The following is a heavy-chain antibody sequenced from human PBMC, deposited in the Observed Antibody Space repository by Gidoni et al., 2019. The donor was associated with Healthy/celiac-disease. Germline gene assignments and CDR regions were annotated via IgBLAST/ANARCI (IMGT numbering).Heavy chain of an antibody. CDR2: ISSNGGST. Sequence: EVQLVESGGGLVQPGGSLRLSCSASGFTFSSYAMHWVRQAPGKGLEYVSAISSNGGSTYYADSVKGRFTISRDNSKNTLYLQMSSLRAEDTAVYYCVNSDHCSSTSCYARAVGGMDVWGKGTTVTVSS. V-gene: IGHV3-64D*08. D-gene: IGHD2-2*01. J-gene: IGHJ6*04. CDR3: VNSDHCSSTSCYARAVGGMDV. CDR1: GFTFSSYA.